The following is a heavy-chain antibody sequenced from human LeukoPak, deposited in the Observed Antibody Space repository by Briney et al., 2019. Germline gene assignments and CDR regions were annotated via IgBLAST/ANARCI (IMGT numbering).Heavy chain of an antibody. CDR3: AKKSETFDY. CDR2: ISSDGSDK. Sequence: PGGSLRLSCAASGFFFSSYGMHWVRQAPGKGLEWVAVISSDGSDKYYADSVKGRFTISRNNSKNTLYLQMNSLTVEDTAVYYCAKKSETFDYWGQGTLVTVSS. J-gene: IGHJ4*02. V-gene: IGHV3-30*18. CDR1: GFFFSSYG.